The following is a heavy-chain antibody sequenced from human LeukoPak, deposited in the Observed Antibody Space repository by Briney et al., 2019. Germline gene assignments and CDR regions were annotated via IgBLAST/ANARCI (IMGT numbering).Heavy chain of an antibody. V-gene: IGHV1-18*01. Sequence: VASVKVSCKTSGYTLTSYAMNWVRQAPGQGLEWMGWISTYNGNTNYAQKLQGRVTMTTDTSTSTPYMELRSLRSEDTAVYYCATPLNRLVSNFDCWGQGTLVTVSS. CDR1: GYTLTSYA. J-gene: IGHJ4*02. CDR2: ISTYNGNT. D-gene: IGHD3-9*01. CDR3: ATPLNRLVSNFDC.